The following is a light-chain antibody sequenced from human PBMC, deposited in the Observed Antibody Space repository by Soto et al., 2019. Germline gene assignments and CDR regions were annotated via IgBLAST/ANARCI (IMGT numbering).Light chain of an antibody. CDR3: SSCTSGNTVV. CDR2: EVD. CDR1: ISDVGGYNY. V-gene: IGLV2-14*01. Sequence: QSASVSGSPGQSITISCTGTISDVGGYNYVSWYQQHPGKAPKLMIYEVDSRPSGVSNRFSGSKSGNTASLTISGLQAEDEADYYCSSCTSGNTVVFGGGTKLTVL. J-gene: IGLJ2*01.